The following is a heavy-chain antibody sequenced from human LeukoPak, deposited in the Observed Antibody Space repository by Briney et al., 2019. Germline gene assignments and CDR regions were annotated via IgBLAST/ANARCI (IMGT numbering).Heavy chain of an antibody. CDR3: ARVTTVTTVFDY. V-gene: IGHV3-74*01. J-gene: IGHJ4*02. CDR1: GFTFSSYW. CDR2: INSDGRSI. D-gene: IGHD4-17*01. Sequence: SGGSLRLSCAASGFTFSSYWMHWVRQGPGKGLVWVSGINSDGRSISYADSVKGRFTISRDNAKNSLYLQMNSLRAEDTALYYCARVTTVTTVFDYWGQGTLVTVSS.